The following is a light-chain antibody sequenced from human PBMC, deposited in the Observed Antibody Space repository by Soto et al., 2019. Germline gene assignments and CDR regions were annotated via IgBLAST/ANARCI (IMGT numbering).Light chain of an antibody. CDR2: GVV. Sequence: QSVLTQPASVSGSPGQSITISCTGTSSDVGGFNSVSWYQLRPGTAPKLILYGVVDRPSGVSYRFSGSKSGNTASLTISGLQAADEADYFCSSYTSTMTNVFGSGTKVTVL. CDR1: SSDVGGFNS. J-gene: IGLJ1*01. V-gene: IGLV2-14*03. CDR3: SSYTSTMTNV.